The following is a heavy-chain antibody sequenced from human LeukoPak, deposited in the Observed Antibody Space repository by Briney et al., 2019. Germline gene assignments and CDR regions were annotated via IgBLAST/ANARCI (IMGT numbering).Heavy chain of an antibody. J-gene: IGHJ4*02. CDR2: ISYSGST. D-gene: IGHD3-16*01. CDR3: ARDLRFLDY. Sequence: SETLSLTCTVPGGSISSSRYSWGWIRQPPGKGLDWIGSISYSGSTSYNPSLKSRVTISVNTSKSQFSLKLTSMTATDTAIYYCARDLRFLDYWGQGTLVTVSS. V-gene: IGHV4-39*07. CDR1: GGSISSSRYS.